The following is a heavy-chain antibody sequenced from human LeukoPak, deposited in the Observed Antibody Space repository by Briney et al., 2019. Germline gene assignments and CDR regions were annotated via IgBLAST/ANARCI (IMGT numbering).Heavy chain of an antibody. CDR1: GFTFSSYW. V-gene: IGHV3-74*01. CDR3: ARLAIGSAALNDY. J-gene: IGHJ4*02. Sequence: GGSLRLSCAASGFTFSSYWMHWVRQAPGKGLVWVSRINSDGSSTSYADSVKGRFTISRDNAKNTQYLQMNSLRAEDTAVYYCARLAIGSAALNDYWGQGTLVTVSS. CDR2: INSDGSST. D-gene: IGHD3-10*01.